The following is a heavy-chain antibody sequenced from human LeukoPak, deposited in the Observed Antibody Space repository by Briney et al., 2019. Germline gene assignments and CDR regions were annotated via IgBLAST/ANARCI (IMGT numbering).Heavy chain of an antibody. CDR1: GYTFTSYD. Sequence: GASVKVSCKASGYTFTSYDINWVRQATGQGLEWMGWMNPNRGNTGYAQKLQGRVTMTRSTSISTAYMELRSLRSEDTAVYYCSRTLWFGELLVYGMDVWGQGTTVAVSS. CDR2: MNPNRGNT. V-gene: IGHV1-8*01. J-gene: IGHJ6*02. CDR3: SRTLWFGELLVYGMDV. D-gene: IGHD3-10*01.